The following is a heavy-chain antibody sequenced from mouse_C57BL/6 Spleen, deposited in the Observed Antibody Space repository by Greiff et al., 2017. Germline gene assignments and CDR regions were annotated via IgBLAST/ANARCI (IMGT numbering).Heavy chain of an antibody. CDR1: GYTFTDYY. CDR3: ARRQRGNYAWFAY. J-gene: IGHJ3*01. D-gene: IGHD2-1*01. CDR2: INPNNGGT. V-gene: IGHV1-18*01. Sequence: VQLQQSGPELVKPGASVKIPCKASGYTFTDYYMDWVKQSHGKSLEWIGDINPNNGGTIYNQKFKGKATLTVDKSSSTAYMELRSLTSEDTAVYDCARRQRGNYAWFAYWGQGTIVTVSA.